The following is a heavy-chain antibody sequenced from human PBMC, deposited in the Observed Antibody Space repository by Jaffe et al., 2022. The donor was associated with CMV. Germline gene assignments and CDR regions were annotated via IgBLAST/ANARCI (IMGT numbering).Heavy chain of an antibody. D-gene: IGHD2-15*01. CDR2: IWYDGSNK. CDR1: GFTFSSYG. V-gene: IGHV3-33*08. Sequence: QVQLVESGGGVVQPGRSLRLSCAASGFTFSSYGMHWVRQAPGKGLEWVAVIWYDGSNKYYADSVKGRFTISRDNSKNTLYLQMNSLRAEDTAVYYCARAYQYCSGGSCYSYYYYYYMDVWGKGTTVTVSS. CDR3: ARAYQYCSGGSCYSYYYYYYMDV. J-gene: IGHJ6*03.